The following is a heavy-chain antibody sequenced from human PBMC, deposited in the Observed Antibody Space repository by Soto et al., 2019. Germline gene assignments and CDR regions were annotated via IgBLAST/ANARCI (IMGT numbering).Heavy chain of an antibody. CDR1: GGTFSSYT. Sequence: ASVKVSCKASGGTFSSYTISWVRQAPGQGLEWMGRIIPILGIANYAQKFQGRVTITADKSTSTAYMELSSLRSEDTAVYYCARSRYCSGGSCYAREYYFDYWGQGTLVTVSS. CDR2: IIPILGIA. V-gene: IGHV1-69*02. CDR3: ARSRYCSGGSCYAREYYFDY. D-gene: IGHD2-15*01. J-gene: IGHJ4*02.